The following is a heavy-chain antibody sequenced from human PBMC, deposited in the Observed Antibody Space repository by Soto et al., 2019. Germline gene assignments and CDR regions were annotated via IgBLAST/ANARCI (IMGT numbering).Heavy chain of an antibody. D-gene: IGHD6-13*01. CDR1: GGSISSGGYS. J-gene: IGHJ4*02. V-gene: IGHV4-30-2*01. Sequence: SETLSLTCAVSGGSISSGGYSWSWIRQPPGKGLEWIGYIYHSGSTYYNPSLKSRVTISVDRSKNQFSLKLSSVTAADTAVYYCARGGIAAGFDYWGQGTLVTVS. CDR2: IYHSGST. CDR3: ARGGIAAGFDY.